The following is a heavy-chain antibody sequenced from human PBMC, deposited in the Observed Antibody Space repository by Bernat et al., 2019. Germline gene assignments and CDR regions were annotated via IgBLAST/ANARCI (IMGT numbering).Heavy chain of an antibody. CDR2: ISSNGGST. CDR3: ARDGEQQPLRFDP. V-gene: IGHV3-64*04. D-gene: IGHD6-25*01. Sequence: VQLVESGGGLVQPGGSLRLSCSASGFTFSSYAMHWVRQAPRKGLEYVSAISSNGGSTYYADSVKGRFTISRDNAKNSLYLQMNSLRAEDTAVYYCARDGEQQPLRFDPWGQGTLVTVSS. CDR1: GFTFSSYA. J-gene: IGHJ5*02.